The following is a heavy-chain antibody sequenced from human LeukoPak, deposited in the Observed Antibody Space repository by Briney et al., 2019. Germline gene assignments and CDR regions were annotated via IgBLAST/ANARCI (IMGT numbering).Heavy chain of an antibody. CDR2: IYSGGST. J-gene: IGHJ4*02. CDR1: GFTVSSIY. V-gene: IGHV3-66*01. Sequence: GGSLRLSCAASGFTVSSIYMSWVRQAPGKGLEWVSLIYSGGSTYYADSVKGRFTASRDNSKNTLYLQMNSLRAEDTAVYSCATAARRGIFDYWGQGTLVTVSS. CDR3: ATAARRGIFDY.